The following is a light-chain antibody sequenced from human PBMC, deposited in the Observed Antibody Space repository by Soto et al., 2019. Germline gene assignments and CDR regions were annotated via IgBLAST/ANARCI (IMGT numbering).Light chain of an antibody. CDR1: QSISSND. CDR3: HQYGSSPGT. V-gene: IGKV3-20*01. CDR2: GAS. J-gene: IGKJ1*01. Sequence: EIVLTQSPGTLSLSPGEGATLSCRASQSISSNDLAWYQRKPGQAPRLLIYGASSRATGIPDRFSGSGSGTDFTLTISSLEPEDFAVYYCHQYGSSPGTFGQGTKVEIK.